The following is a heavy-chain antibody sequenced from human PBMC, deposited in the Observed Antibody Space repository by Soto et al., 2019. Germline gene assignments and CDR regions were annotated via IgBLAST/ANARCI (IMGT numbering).Heavy chain of an antibody. CDR1: GFTFSSYA. CDR2: ISGSGGST. J-gene: IGHJ4*02. CDR3: AKDRAVFAVVTAILPPAFDY. D-gene: IGHD2-21*02. Sequence: GGSLRLSCAASGFTFSSYAMSWVRQAPGKGLEWVSAISGSGGSTYYADSVKGRFTISRDNSKNTLYLQMNSLRAEDTAVYYCAKDRAVFAVVTAILPPAFDYWGQGTLVTVSS. V-gene: IGHV3-23*01.